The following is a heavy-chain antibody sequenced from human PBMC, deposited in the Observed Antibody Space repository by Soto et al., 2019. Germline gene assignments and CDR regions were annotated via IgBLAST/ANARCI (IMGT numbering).Heavy chain of an antibody. V-gene: IGHV1-18*01. Sequence: QVQLVQSGAEVKKPGASVKVSCKASGYTFSTDGISWLRQAPGQGLEWMGWISGYNGNTKYAQNLQGRVTMTTDTSTSTVYMELRSLTSDDTAVYYCARDGGQTAVDSWGQGTLVTVSS. J-gene: IGHJ5*01. D-gene: IGHD3-16*01. CDR3: ARDGGQTAVDS. CDR1: GYTFSTDG. CDR2: ISGYNGNT.